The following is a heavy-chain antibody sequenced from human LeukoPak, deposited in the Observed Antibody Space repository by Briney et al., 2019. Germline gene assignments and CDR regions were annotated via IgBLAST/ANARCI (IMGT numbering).Heavy chain of an antibody. V-gene: IGHV3-66*01. Sequence: PGGSLRLSRAASGFTVSSNYMTWVRQAPGKGLEWVSIIYSGGATYYADSVQGRFTISRDNSKNTLYPQMNRLRVEDNAVYYCTKKSPCDYALDNWGQGTLVTVSS. CDR1: GFTVSSNY. J-gene: IGHJ4*02. CDR3: TKKSPCDYALDN. CDR2: IYSGGAT. D-gene: IGHD4-17*01.